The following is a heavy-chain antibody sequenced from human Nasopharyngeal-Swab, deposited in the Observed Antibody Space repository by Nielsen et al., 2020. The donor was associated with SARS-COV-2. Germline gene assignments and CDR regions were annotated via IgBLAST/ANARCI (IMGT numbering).Heavy chain of an antibody. CDR1: GLTFDAYS. CDR2: ISWNSGSI. D-gene: IGHD2-15*01. V-gene: IGHV3-9*01. CDR3: AKDGSVVAATGNYGMDV. Sequence: GGSLRLSCAASGLTFDAYSMHWVRPAPGKGLEWVSGISWNSGSIGYADSVKGRVTISRDNAKNSLYLQMNSLRAEDTALYYCAKDGSVVAATGNYGMDVWGQGTTVTGSS. J-gene: IGHJ6*02.